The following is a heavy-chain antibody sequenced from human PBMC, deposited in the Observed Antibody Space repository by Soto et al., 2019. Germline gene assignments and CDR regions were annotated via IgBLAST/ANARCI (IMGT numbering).Heavy chain of an antibody. V-gene: IGHV3-21*04. CDR2: ISSSSSYI. D-gene: IGHD3-10*01. Sequence: PGVSLRLSCAASGFTFSSYSMNWVRQAPGKGLEWVSSISSSSSYIYYADSVKGRFTVSRDNSKSTLYLQMSGLRVDDTALYYCVNVALAYGGEWDLYDLWGQGTLVTVSS. CDR1: GFTFSSYS. J-gene: IGHJ4*02. CDR3: VNVALAYGGEWDLYDL.